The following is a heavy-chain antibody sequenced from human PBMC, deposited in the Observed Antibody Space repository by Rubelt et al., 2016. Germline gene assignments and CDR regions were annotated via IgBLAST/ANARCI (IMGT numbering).Heavy chain of an antibody. CDR1: GGSFSGYY. CDR2: INHSGST. J-gene: IGHJ3*02. V-gene: IGHV4-34*01. Sequence: QVQLQQWGAGLLKPSETLSLTCAVYGGSFSGYYWSWIRQPPGKGLEWMGEINHSGSTNYNPSTKVGVSIAVDTSKNQVTLKVGLVTAADTAVYYCASLYYDFWSEYDALDIWCQGTMVTVSS. D-gene: IGHD3-3*01. CDR3: ASLYYDFWSEYDALDI.